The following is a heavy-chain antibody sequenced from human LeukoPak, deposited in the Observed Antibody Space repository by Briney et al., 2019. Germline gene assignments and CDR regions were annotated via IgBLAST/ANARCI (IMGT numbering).Heavy chain of an antibody. CDR3: ARDRVLWYYYYYMDV. CDR1: GVSISSSSYY. J-gene: IGHJ6*03. CDR2: INHSGST. Sequence: SETLSLTCNVSGVSISSSSYYWGWIRQPPGKGLEWIGEINHSGSTNYNPSLKSRVTISADTSKNQFSLKLSSVTAADTAVYYCARDRVLWYYYYYMDVWGKGTTVTVSS. V-gene: IGHV4-39*07.